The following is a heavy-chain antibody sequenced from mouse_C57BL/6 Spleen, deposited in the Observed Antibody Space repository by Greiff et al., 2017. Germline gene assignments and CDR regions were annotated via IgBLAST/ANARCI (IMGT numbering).Heavy chain of an antibody. V-gene: IGHV1-72*01. CDR1: GYTFTSYW. D-gene: IGHD1-1*01. CDR2: IDPNRGGT. CDR3: ARCDYYGSWRAMDY. J-gene: IGHJ4*01. Sequence: VQLQQPGAELVKPGASVKLSCKASGYTFTSYWMHWVKQRPGRGLEWIGRIDPNRGGTKYNEKFKSKATLTVDKTSSTAYMQLSSLTSEDSAVSYCARCDYYGSWRAMDYWGQGTSVTVSS.